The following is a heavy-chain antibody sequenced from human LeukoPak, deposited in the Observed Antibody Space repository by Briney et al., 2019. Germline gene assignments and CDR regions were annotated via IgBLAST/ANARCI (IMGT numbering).Heavy chain of an antibody. D-gene: IGHD3-16*01. Sequence: SETLSLTCAVYGGSFSGYYWSWIRQPPGKGLEWIGEINHSGSTNYNPSLKSRVTISVDTSKNQFSLKPSSVTAADTAVYYCARVSSARIMITFGGAARNWFDPWGQGTLVTVSS. J-gene: IGHJ5*02. CDR2: INHSGST. CDR3: ARVSSARIMITFGGAARNWFDP. V-gene: IGHV4-34*01. CDR1: GGSFSGYY.